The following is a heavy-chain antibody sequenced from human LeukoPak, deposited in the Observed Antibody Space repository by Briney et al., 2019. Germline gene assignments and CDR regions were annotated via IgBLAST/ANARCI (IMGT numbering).Heavy chain of an antibody. Sequence: GALVKVSCKASGYTFTGYYMHWVRQAPGQGLEWMGWINPNSGGTNYAQKFQGRVTMTRDTSISTAYMELSRLRSDDTAVYYCARRIGSSGSDFSFDPWGQGTLVTVSS. J-gene: IGHJ5*02. V-gene: IGHV1-2*02. CDR3: ARRIGSSGSDFSFDP. CDR1: GYTFTGYY. CDR2: INPNSGGT. D-gene: IGHD3-22*01.